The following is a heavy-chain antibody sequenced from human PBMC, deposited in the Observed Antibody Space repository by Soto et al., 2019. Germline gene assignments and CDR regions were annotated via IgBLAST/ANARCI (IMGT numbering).Heavy chain of an antibody. CDR3: ARSFMVPVDFFDY. J-gene: IGHJ4*02. CDR2: IYYSGST. D-gene: IGHD3-10*01. Sequence: ESLEISCKVSGYSFTSYWSWIRQSPGKGLEWIGNIYYSGSTNYNPSLKSRVTMSVDTSKNQFTLKLSSVTAADTGVYFCARSFMVPVDFFDYWGQGTLVTVSS. CDR1: GYSFTSY. V-gene: IGHV4-59*01.